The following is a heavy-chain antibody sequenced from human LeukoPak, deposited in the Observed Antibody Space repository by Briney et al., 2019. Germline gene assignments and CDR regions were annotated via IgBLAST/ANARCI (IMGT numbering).Heavy chain of an antibody. CDR3: ARNPRYYYRSGTSGAEGY. D-gene: IGHD3-10*01. V-gene: IGHV3-48*03. J-gene: IGHJ4*02. Sequence: GGSLRLSCGASGFTFSNYEMNWVRQAPGKGLEWVSYISSSGSTIYYAESVKGRFTISRDNAKNSLYLQMNSLRVEDTAVYYCARNPRYYYRSGTSGAEGYWGQGTLVTVSS. CDR1: GFTFSNYE. CDR2: ISSSGSTI.